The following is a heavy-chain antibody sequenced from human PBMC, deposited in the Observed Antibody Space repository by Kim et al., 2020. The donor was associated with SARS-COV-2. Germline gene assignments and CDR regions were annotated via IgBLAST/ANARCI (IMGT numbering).Heavy chain of an antibody. V-gene: IGHV3-21*01. CDR3: ALTPTLDFGVDDAFDI. J-gene: IGHJ3*02. CDR1: GFTFSSYS. D-gene: IGHD3-3*01. Sequence: GGSLILSCAASGFTFSSYSMNWVRQAPGKGLEWVSSISSSSSYIYYADSVKGRFTISRDNAKNSLYLQMNSLRAEDTAVYYCALTPTLDFGVDDAFDIWGQGTMVTVSS. CDR2: ISSSSSYI.